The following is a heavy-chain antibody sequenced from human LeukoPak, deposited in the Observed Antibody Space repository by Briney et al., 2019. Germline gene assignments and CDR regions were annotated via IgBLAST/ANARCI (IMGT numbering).Heavy chain of an antibody. CDR3: AKSAGDYYDSSGYYHRPLGY. D-gene: IGHD3-22*01. CDR1: GFTFSRDW. J-gene: IGHJ4*02. V-gene: IGHV3-74*01. Sequence: GGSLRLSCAASGFTFSRDWMYWVRQAPGKGPVWLSRINSDGSSTAYADSVKGRFTISRDNAKNTLFLQMNSLRAEDTAVYYCAKSAGDYYDSSGYYHRPLGYWGQGTLVTVSS. CDR2: INSDGSST.